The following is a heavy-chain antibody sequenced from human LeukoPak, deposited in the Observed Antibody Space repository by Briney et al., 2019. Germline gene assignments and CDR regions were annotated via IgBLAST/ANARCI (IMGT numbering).Heavy chain of an antibody. J-gene: IGHJ4*02. CDR3: ARLDYSKFDY. Sequence: ASVKVSCKASGYTFTGYYMHWVRQAPGQGLEWMGVIKPSDGSTIYAQKFQGRVTMTSDTSTTTVYMEVSSLRSDDTAVYYCARLDYSKFDYWGQGTLVTVSS. V-gene: IGHV1-46*01. CDR2: IKPSDGST. D-gene: IGHD4-11*01. CDR1: GYTFTGYY.